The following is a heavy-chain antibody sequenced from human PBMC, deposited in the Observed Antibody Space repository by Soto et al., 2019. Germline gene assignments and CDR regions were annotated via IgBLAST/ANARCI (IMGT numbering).Heavy chain of an antibody. CDR2: MNPNSGNT. J-gene: IGHJ3*02. CDR1: GYTFTSYD. V-gene: IGHV1-8*01. D-gene: IGHD4-17*01. Sequence: GASVKVSCTASGYTFTSYDINWVRQATGQGLEWMGWMNPNSGNTGYAQKFQDRVTMTRNTSISTAYMELSSLRSEDTAVYYCARGDDYGDYDRSDAFDIWGQGTMVTVSS. CDR3: ARGDDYGDYDRSDAFDI.